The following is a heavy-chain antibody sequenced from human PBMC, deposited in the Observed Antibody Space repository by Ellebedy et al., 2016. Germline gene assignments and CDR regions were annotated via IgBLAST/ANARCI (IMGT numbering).Heavy chain of an antibody. D-gene: IGHD2-21*01. CDR3: AKGYFSRAYCGGDCYLDDPFDI. Sequence: GGSLRLXXAASGFTFSNYAMNWVRQAPGKGLEWVSGISASAGNTKYADSVKGRFTISRDKSKNTLSLQMNSLRGDDTALYYCAKGYFSRAYCGGDCYLDDPFDIWGQGTMVTVSS. V-gene: IGHV3-23*01. CDR1: GFTFSNYA. J-gene: IGHJ3*02. CDR2: ISASAGNT.